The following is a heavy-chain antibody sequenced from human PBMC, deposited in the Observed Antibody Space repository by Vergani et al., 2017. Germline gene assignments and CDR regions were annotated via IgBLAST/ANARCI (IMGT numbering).Heavy chain of an antibody. CDR2: IWYDGSNK. CDR1: GFPFSSYG. Sequence: QVQLVESGGGVVQPGRSLRLSCAASGFPFSSYGMHWVRQAPGKGLEWVAVIWYDGSNKYYADSVKGRFTISRDNSKNTLYLQMNSLRADDTAVYYCARSFDRYSSSSGIDYWGQGTLVTVSS. J-gene: IGHJ4*02. CDR3: ARSFDRYSSSSGIDY. V-gene: IGHV3-33*01. D-gene: IGHD6-6*01.